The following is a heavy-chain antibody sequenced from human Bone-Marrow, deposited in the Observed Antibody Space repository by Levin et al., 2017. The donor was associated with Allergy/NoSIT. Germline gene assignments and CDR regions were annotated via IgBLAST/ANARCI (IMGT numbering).Heavy chain of an antibody. Sequence: PSETLSLTCAVSGSSISSGYYWGWIRQPPGKGLEWIGSIYHSGSTYYNPSLKSRVTISVDTSKNQFSLKLSSVTAADTAVYYCAREGGYGDYEPFGYYDYGMDVWGQGTTVTVSS. V-gene: IGHV4-38-2*02. D-gene: IGHD4-17*01. CDR3: AREGGYGDYEPFGYYDYGMDV. CDR1: GSSISSGYY. J-gene: IGHJ6*02. CDR2: IYHSGST.